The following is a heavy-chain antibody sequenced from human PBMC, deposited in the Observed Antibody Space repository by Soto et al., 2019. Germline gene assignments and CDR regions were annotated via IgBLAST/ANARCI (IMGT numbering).Heavy chain of an antibody. D-gene: IGHD2-8*01. J-gene: IGHJ5*02. CDR1: GGSFSGYY. CDR3: ARGTIVLMVYAPGGWFDP. Sequence: SETLSLTCAVYGGSFSGYYWSWIRQPPGKGLEWIGEINHSGSTNYNPSLKSRVTISVDTSKNQFSLKLSSVTAADTAVYYCARGTIVLMVYAPGGWFDPWGQGTLVTVS. V-gene: IGHV4-34*01. CDR2: INHSGST.